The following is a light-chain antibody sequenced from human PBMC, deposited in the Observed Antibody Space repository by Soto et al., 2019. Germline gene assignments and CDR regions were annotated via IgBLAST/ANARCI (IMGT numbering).Light chain of an antibody. V-gene: IGKV1-39*01. CDR2: AAS. CDR3: QQLAGLPIT. J-gene: IGKJ5*01. CDR1: QSISSY. Sequence: IQMTESPSSLCASVRNRVTITCRASQSISSYLNWYQQKPGKAPKLLIYAASSLQSGVPSRFSGGGSGTDFTLTISSLQTEDFATYYCQQLAGLPITLGQGTRLEI.